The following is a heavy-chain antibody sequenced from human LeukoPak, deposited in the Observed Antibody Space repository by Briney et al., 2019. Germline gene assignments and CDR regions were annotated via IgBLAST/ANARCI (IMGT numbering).Heavy chain of an antibody. CDR1: GFSFSSYW. Sequence: GGSLRLSCAASGFSFSSYWMSWVRQAPGKGLEWVANIKGDGNGNNYVDSVKGRFTISRGNAKNSLYLQMNSLRAEDTAVYYCARESWSSPTWGQGTLVTVSS. CDR3: ARESWSSPT. D-gene: IGHD2-2*01. CDR2: IKGDGNGN. J-gene: IGHJ5*02. V-gene: IGHV3-7*01.